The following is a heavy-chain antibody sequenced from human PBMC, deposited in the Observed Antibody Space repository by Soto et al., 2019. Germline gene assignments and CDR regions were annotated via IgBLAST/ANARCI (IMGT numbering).Heavy chain of an antibody. Sequence: LSLTCAVYGGSVNGYYWNWIRQPPVKVLEWIGEIYHSGSTNYNPSLKSRVTISVDKSKNQFSLKLSSVTAADTAVYYCARFNRRLVDYWGQGTLVTVSS. CDR2: IYHSGST. CDR1: GGSVNGYY. V-gene: IGHV4-34*01. CDR3: ARFNRRLVDY. J-gene: IGHJ4*02. D-gene: IGHD6-19*01.